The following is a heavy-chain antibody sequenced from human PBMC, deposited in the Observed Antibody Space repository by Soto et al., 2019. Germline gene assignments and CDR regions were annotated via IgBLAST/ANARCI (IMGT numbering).Heavy chain of an antibody. CDR1: GFTFSSYW. CDR3: AKVDERGPETYYYYGMDV. CDR2: IKQEGSEK. J-gene: IGHJ6*02. Sequence: EVQLVESGGGLVQPGGSLRLSCAASGFTFSSYWMSWVRQAPGKGLEWVANIKQEGSEKYYVDSVKGRFTISRDNAKNSLYLQMNSLSAEDTAVYYCAKVDERGPETYYYYGMDVWGQGTTVTVSS. D-gene: IGHD3-10*01. V-gene: IGHV3-7*01.